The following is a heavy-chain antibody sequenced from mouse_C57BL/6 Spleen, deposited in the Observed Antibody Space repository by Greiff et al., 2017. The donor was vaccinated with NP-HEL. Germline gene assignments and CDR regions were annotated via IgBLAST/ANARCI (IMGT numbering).Heavy chain of an antibody. J-gene: IGHJ1*03. V-gene: IGHV2-2*01. CDR1: GFSLTSYG. D-gene: IGHD1-1*01. CDR3: ARRGGYYYGSSFNWYFDV. CDR2: IWSGGST. Sequence: VQLQQSGPGLVQPSQSLSITCTVSGFSLTSYGVHWVRQSPGKGLEWLGVIWSGGSTDYNAAFISRLSISKDNSKSQVFFKMNSLQADDTAIYYCARRGGYYYGSSFNWYFDVWGTGTPVTVSS.